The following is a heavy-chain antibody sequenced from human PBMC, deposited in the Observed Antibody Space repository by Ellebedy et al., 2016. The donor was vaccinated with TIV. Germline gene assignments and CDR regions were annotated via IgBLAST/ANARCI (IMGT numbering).Heavy chain of an antibody. J-gene: IGHJ4*02. V-gene: IGHV3-30*03. D-gene: IGHD3-10*01. CDR1: GFTFRSHR. Sequence: GGSLRLXCVASGFTFRSHRIYWVRQAPGKGLEWVAVISSDGSNKYYADSVKGRFTISRDNSKNTLYLQMNSLRTDDMAVYYCARGGSSGSSDYWGQGNLVTVSS. CDR2: ISSDGSNK. CDR3: ARGGSSGSSDY.